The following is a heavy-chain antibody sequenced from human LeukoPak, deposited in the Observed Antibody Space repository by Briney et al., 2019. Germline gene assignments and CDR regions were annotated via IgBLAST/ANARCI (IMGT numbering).Heavy chain of an antibody. Sequence: GESLKISCKGSGYSFTSYWIGWVRQMPGKGLEWMGIIYPGDSDTRYSPSFQGQVTISADKSISTAYLQWSSLKASDTAMYYCASSDTYYYDSSGYYSDYWGQGTLVSVSS. CDR3: ASSDTYYYDSSGYYSDY. CDR2: IYPGDSDT. CDR1: GYSFTSYW. V-gene: IGHV5-51*01. D-gene: IGHD3-22*01. J-gene: IGHJ4*02.